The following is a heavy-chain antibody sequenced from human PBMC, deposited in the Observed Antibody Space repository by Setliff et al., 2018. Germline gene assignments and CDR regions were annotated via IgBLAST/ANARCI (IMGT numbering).Heavy chain of an antibody. CDR3: TRRSANSSAD. J-gene: IGHJ4*02. Sequence: GSLRLSCAASGFTFSSYSMNWVRQAPGKGLEWVGRIRDKYNSYAIAYAASVEGRFTISRDDSKNMAYLQMNSLRTEDTAVYYCTRRSANSSADWGQGTLVTVSS. V-gene: IGHV3-73*01. CDR2: IRDKYNSYAI. D-gene: IGHD6-19*01. CDR1: GFTFSSYS.